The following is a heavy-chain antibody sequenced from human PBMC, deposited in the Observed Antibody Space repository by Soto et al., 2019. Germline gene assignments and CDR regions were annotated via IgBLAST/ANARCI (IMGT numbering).Heavy chain of an antibody. V-gene: IGHV1-69*12. D-gene: IGHD5-18*01. CDR2: IIPMFGTA. Sequence: QVQLVQSGAEVKKPESSVKVSCKAPGGTFSTYAISWVRQAPGQGLEWMGGIIPMFGTANYAQRFQDRVTITADESTNPVYMELSSLRSEDTAVYFCASGIQLWLRRINTGYSGWGQGTLVTVSS. CDR1: GGTFSTYA. CDR3: ASGIQLWLRRINTGYSG. J-gene: IGHJ4*02.